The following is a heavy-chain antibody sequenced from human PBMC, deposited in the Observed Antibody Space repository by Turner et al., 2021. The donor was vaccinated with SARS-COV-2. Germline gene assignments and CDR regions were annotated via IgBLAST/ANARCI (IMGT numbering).Heavy chain of an antibody. CDR1: GFTFSSYS. CDR2: IISSSSFI. CDR3: ARAEEHSREWLVPKIPFDI. D-gene: IGHD6-19*01. J-gene: IGHJ3*02. V-gene: IGHV3-21*01. Sequence: EVQLMESGGGLVKPGGSLRLACAAPGFTFSSYSMNWVRQARGKGLEWGSSIISSSSFIYYPDSVKGRFTISSDNAKNSLYLQMNSLRAEDTAVYYFARAEEHSREWLVPKIPFDIWGQGTMVTVSS.